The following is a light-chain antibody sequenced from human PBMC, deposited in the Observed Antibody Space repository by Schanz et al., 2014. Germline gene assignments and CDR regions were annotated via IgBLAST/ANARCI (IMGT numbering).Light chain of an antibody. CDR3: QHYSLSPL. CDR1: QSVSSSY. CDR2: GAS. J-gene: IGKJ1*01. Sequence: EIVLTQSPGTLSLSPGERATLSCRASQSVSSSYLAWYQKKPGQAPRLLIYGASTRATGIPARFSGSGSGTDFTLTISRLEPEDFAVYYCQHYSLSPLFGQGTKVDI. V-gene: IGKV3-20*01.